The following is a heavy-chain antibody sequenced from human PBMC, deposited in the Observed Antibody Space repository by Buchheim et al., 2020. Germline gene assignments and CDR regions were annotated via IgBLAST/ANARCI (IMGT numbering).Heavy chain of an antibody. CDR3: AKDKDLTVVTPLDY. Sequence: QVQLVESGGGVVQPGRSLRLSCAASGFTFSSYGMHWVRQAPGKGLEWVAVISYDGSNKYYADSVKGRFNISRDNSKNTLYLQMNSLRAEDTAVYYCAKDKDLTVVTPLDYWGQGTL. CDR2: ISYDGSNK. D-gene: IGHD4-23*01. CDR1: GFTFSSYG. J-gene: IGHJ4*02. V-gene: IGHV3-30*18.